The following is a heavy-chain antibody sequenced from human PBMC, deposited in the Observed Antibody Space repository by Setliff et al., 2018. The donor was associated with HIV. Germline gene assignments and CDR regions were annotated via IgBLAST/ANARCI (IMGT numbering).Heavy chain of an antibody. Sequence: GGSLRLSCEGFGFTASSYWMGWVRQAPGKGLEWVANIRQDGSETDYVDSVKGRFTISRDNARNSLYLQMNSLGAEDTAVYYCARYSSSWHTFDYWGQGTPVTVSS. CDR2: IRQDGSET. CDR1: GFTASSYW. CDR3: ARYSSSWHTFDY. D-gene: IGHD6-13*01. V-gene: IGHV3-7*03. J-gene: IGHJ4*02.